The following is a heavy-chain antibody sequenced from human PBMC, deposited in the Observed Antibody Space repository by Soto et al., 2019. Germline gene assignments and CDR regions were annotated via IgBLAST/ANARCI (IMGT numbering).Heavy chain of an antibody. J-gene: IGHJ6*03. CDR1: GFTFSSYG. D-gene: IGHD2-2*01. CDR3: ARQGYCSSTTCYALGSYYYYMDV. V-gene: IGHV3-33*01. Sequence: GGSLRLSCAASGFTFSSYGMHWVRQAPGKGLEWVAVIWYDGSNKYYADSVKGRFTISRDNSKNTLYLQMNSLRAEDTAVYYCARQGYCSSTTCYALGSYYYYMDVWGKGTTVTVSS. CDR2: IWYDGSNK.